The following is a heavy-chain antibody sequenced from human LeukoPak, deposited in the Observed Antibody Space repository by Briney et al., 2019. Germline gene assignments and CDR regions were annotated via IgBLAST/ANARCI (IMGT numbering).Heavy chain of an antibody. D-gene: IGHD3-22*01. CDR3: ARVPRTMYDSSGSDAFDG. V-gene: IGHV1-2*02. CDR1: GYTFIDYY. Sequence: ASVKVSCKASGYTFIDYYIHWVRQAPGQGLEWMGWINPNSGGTNSAQKFQGRVTMTRDTSISTAYMELSRLRADDTAVCYCARVPRTMYDSSGSDAFDGWGQGTMVTVYS. J-gene: IGHJ3*01. CDR2: INPNSGGT.